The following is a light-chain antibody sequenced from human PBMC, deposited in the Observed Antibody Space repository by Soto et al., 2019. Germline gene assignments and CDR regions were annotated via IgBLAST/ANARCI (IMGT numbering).Light chain of an antibody. CDR3: ATWDDSLNGYV. V-gene: IGLV1-44*01. Sequence: QPVLTQPPSASGTPGQWITISCSGSGSNIGSNSVTWYQQLPRTAPKLLIYTNNQRPSGVPDRFSGSKSGTSASLAISGLQSGDEADYYCATWDDSLNGYVFGAGTKVTVL. CDR1: GSNIGSNS. J-gene: IGLJ1*01. CDR2: TNN.